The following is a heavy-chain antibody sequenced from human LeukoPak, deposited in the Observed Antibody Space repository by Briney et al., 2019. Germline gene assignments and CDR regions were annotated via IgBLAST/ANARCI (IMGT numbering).Heavy chain of an antibody. CDR1: GFTFSSYA. Sequence: GGSLRLSCAASGFTFSSYAMNWVRQAPGKGLEWVSAINGGGGNSGGNTYYADSVKGRFTISRDNSKNTLYLQMNSLRAEDTAVYYCATILTGYYLEYWGQGTLVTVSS. D-gene: IGHD3-9*01. V-gene: IGHV3-23*01. J-gene: IGHJ4*02. CDR2: INGGGGNSGGNT. CDR3: ATILTGYYLEY.